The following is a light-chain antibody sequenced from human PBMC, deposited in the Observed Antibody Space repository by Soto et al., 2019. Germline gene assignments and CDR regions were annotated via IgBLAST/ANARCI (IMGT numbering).Light chain of an antibody. V-gene: IGKV3-20*01. CDR1: QSVSNS. CDR3: QQYGSSPIT. CDR2: GAS. Sequence: EIVLTQSPGTLSLSPGERATLSCRASQSVSNSLAWYQQKTGQAPRLVISGASSRATGIPDRFSGSGSETDFTLTISRLEPEDFALYYCQQYGSSPITFGQGTRLEIK. J-gene: IGKJ5*01.